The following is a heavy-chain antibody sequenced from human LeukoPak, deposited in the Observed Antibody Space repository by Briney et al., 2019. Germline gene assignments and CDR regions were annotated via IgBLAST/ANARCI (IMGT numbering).Heavy chain of an antibody. CDR2: ISAYNGNT. J-gene: IGHJ3*02. CDR3: ARDLVPRENDAFDI. Sequence: ASVKVSCKASGYTFTSYGISWVRQAPGQGLERMGWISAYNGNTNYAQKLQGRVTMTTDTSTSTAYMELRSLRSDDTAVYYCARDLVPRENDAFDIWGQGTMVTVSS. V-gene: IGHV1-18*01. CDR1: GYTFTSYG. D-gene: IGHD2-8*02.